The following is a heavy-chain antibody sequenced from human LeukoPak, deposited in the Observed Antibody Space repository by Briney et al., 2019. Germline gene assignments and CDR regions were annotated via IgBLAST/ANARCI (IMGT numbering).Heavy chain of an antibody. J-gene: IGHJ4*02. Sequence: SETLSLTCTVSGGSVNSYYWSWIRQPPGKGLEWIGCISYTGGTNYTPSLKSRVTISLDTSKNRFSLKLNSVTAADTALYYCAGSGGLTSPQNYWGQGTLVTV. CDR3: AGSGGLTSPQNY. CDR1: GGSVNSYY. D-gene: IGHD3-16*01. CDR2: ISYTGGT. V-gene: IGHV4-59*02.